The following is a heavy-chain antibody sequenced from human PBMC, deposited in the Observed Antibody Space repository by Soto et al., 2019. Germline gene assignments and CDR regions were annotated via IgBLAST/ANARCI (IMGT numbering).Heavy chain of an antibody. CDR1: GFTFSSYA. J-gene: IGHJ3*02. V-gene: IGHV3-30-3*01. D-gene: IGHD3-3*01. Sequence: GGSLRLSCAASGFTFSSYAMHWVRQAPGKGLEWVAVISYDGSNKYYADSVKGRFTISRDNSKNTLYLQMNSLRAEDTAVYYCASLYRLVRGGYYYTRAFDIWGQGTMVTVSS. CDR3: ASLYRLVRGGYYYTRAFDI. CDR2: ISYDGSNK.